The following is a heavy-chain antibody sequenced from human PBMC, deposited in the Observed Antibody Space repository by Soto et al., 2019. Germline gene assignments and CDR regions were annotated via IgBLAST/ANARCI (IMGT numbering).Heavy chain of an antibody. D-gene: IGHD3-10*01. Sequence: EVQLEESGGGLAQPGGSLRLSCAASGFTFSSYWMHWVRQAPGKGLVWVSRINRDGSSTNYADSVKGRFTLSRDNAKNTLYPQMTSLRAEDTAVYYWARGSGVGDYGGQGILVTVSS. CDR3: ARGSGVGDY. J-gene: IGHJ4*02. V-gene: IGHV3-74*01. CDR1: GFTFSSYW. CDR2: INRDGSST.